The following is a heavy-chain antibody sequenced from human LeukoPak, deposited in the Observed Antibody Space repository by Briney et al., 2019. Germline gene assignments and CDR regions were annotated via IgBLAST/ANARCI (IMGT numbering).Heavy chain of an antibody. Sequence: SETLSLTCTVSGGSISSYYWNWIRQPPGKGLEWIGYIYYSSSTNYNPSLKSRVTISVGPCKNQFSIKLSSVTAADPGVYYCARNFWSGYYTNGMDVWGQRTTVTVSS. CDR3: ARNFWSGYYTNGMDV. D-gene: IGHD3-3*01. J-gene: IGHJ6*02. CDR2: IYYSSST. V-gene: IGHV4-59*01. CDR1: GGSISSYY.